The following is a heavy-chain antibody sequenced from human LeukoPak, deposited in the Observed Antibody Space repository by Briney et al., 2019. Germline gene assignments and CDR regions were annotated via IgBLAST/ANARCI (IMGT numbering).Heavy chain of an antibody. CDR2: IYYSGST. CDR1: GGSISSSSYY. J-gene: IGHJ4*02. Sequence: PSETLSLTCTVSGGSISSSSYYWGWIRQPPGKGLEWIGSIYYSGSTYYNLSLKSRVTISVDTSKNQFSLKLSSVTAADTAVYYCARTPPSGFVAVAGTWRGNFDSWGQGTLVTVSS. V-gene: IGHV4-39*01. CDR3: ARTPPSGFVAVAGTWRGNFDS. D-gene: IGHD6-19*01.